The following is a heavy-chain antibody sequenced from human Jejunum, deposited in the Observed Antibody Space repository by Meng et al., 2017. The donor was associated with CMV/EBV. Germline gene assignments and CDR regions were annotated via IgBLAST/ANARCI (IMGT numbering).Heavy chain of an antibody. D-gene: IGHD6-19*01. J-gene: IGHJ4*02. Sequence: SGFTFRNYAMSWVSQAPGQGLEWVSSIIDNGIYTYYAHSVRGRFTISRDNSKNTLYLQMNSLRDEDAAIYYCVKGYTSAWYQGPDYWGQGTLVTVSS. CDR3: VKGYTSAWYQGPDY. V-gene: IGHV3-23*01. CDR1: GFTFRNYA. CDR2: IIDNGIYT.